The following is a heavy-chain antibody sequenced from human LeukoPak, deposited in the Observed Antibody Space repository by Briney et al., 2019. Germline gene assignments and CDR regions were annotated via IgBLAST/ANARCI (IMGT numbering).Heavy chain of an antibody. CDR2: IYYSGST. CDR3: ARVAVAGTEVDY. V-gene: IGHV4-30-4*01. J-gene: IGHJ4*02. CDR1: VGSISRGDYY. D-gene: IGHD6-19*01. Sequence: SETLSLTCTVSVGSISRGDYYWSWIRQPPGKGLVWIGYIYYSGSTYYNPSLKSRVTISVDTSKNQFSLKLSSVTAADTAVYYCARVAVAGTEVDYWGQGTLVTVSS.